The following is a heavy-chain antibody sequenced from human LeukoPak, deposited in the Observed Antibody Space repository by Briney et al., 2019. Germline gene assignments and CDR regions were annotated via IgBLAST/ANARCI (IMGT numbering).Heavy chain of an antibody. CDR3: ARNWRLPKNWWFDP. Sequence: SSQTLSLTCTVSGGSISSGGYYWSWIRQHPGKGLEWIGYIYYSGSTYYNPSLKSRVTISVDTSKNQFSLKLSSVTAADTAVYYCARNWRLPKNWWFDPWGQGTLVTVSS. J-gene: IGHJ5*02. D-gene: IGHD1-1*01. CDR1: GGSISSGGYY. CDR2: IYYSGST. V-gene: IGHV4-31*03.